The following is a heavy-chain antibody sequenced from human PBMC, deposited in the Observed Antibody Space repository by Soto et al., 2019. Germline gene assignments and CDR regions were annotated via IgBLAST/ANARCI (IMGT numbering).Heavy chain of an antibody. CDR3: AREGSRPYYYYGVDV. V-gene: IGHV1-18*01. J-gene: IGHJ6*02. D-gene: IGHD2-15*01. CDR1: GYSFTTYG. CDR2: ISTYNGDT. Sequence: QVQLVQSGAEVKKPGASVKVSCKASGYSFTTYGIAWVRQAPGQGLEWMGWISTYNGDTDYAQNLQGRVIMTTDTSTTTAYMALRSLRSDDTAVYYCAREGSRPYYYYGVDVWGQGTTVSVSS.